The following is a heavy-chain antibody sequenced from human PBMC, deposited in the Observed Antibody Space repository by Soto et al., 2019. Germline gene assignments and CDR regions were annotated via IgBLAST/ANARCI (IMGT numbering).Heavy chain of an antibody. Sequence: EVQLLESGGGLVQSGGSLRLSCAASGFTFSSYAMSWVRQAPGKGLEWVSAISGSGGSTYYADSVKGRFTIPRDNSKNTLYLQMNSLRAEDTAVYYCARRSSGWYFDYWGQGTLVTVSS. J-gene: IGHJ4*02. V-gene: IGHV3-23*01. CDR1: GFTFSSYA. D-gene: IGHD6-19*01. CDR2: ISGSGGST. CDR3: ARRSSGWYFDY.